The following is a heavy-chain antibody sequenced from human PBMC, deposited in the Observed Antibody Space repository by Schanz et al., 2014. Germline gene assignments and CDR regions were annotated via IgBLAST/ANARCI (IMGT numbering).Heavy chain of an antibody. CDR3: AKGRFGELSAFDI. CDR2: ISSGGGST. Sequence: EVQLLESGGGLVQPGGSPRLSCAASGFTFSAYAMTWVRQIPGKGLEWVSSISSGGGSTYYADSVKGRFTISRDNSKNTLYLQMKSLRAEDTAVYYCAKGRFGELSAFDIWGQGTMVTVSS. V-gene: IGHV3-23*01. D-gene: IGHD3-10*01. CDR1: GFTFSAYA. J-gene: IGHJ3*02.